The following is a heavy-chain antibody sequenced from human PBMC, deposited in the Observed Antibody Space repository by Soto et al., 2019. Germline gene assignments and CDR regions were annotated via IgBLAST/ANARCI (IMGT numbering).Heavy chain of an antibody. CDR3: ARGSPVGSGSYYPPQRTHYYYCYGMDV. V-gene: IGHV1-69*13. D-gene: IGHD3-10*01. J-gene: IGHJ6*02. CDR2: IIPIFGTA. CDR1: GGAFSSYA. Sequence: SVKVSCKASGGAFSSYAISWVRQAPGQGLEWMGGIIPIFGTANYAQKFQGRVTITADESTSTAYMELGSLRSEDTAVYYCARGSPVGSGSYYPPQRTHYYYCYGMDVWGQGTTVTVYS.